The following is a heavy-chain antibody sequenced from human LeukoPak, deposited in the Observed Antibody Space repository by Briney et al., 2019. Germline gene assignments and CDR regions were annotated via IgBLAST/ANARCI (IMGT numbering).Heavy chain of an antibody. CDR2: INGDGGST. J-gene: IGHJ4*02. D-gene: IGHD5-12*01. CDR1: GFIFDDYT. V-gene: IGHV3-43*01. Sequence: GGSLRLSCTASGFIFDDYTMHWVRQAPGKGLEWVSLINGDGGSTYYADSVKGRFTISRDNSKNSLYLQMNSLRTEDTALYYCAKAAPYSGYDTFFDYWGQGTLVTVSS. CDR3: AKAAPYSGYDTFFDY.